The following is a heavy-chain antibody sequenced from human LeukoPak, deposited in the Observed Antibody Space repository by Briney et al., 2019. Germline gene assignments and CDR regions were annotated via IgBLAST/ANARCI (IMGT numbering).Heavy chain of an antibody. CDR2: ISYDGSNK. CDR3: ARVPVPAYYYDSSLLSFDY. J-gene: IGHJ4*02. Sequence: GGSLRLSCAASGFTFSSYAMHWVRQAPGKGLEWVAVISYDGSNKYYADSVKGRFTISRDNSKNTLYLQTNGLRAEDTAVYYCARVPVPAYYYDSSLLSFDYWGQGTLVTVSS. V-gene: IGHV3-30-3*01. D-gene: IGHD3-22*01. CDR1: GFTFSSYA.